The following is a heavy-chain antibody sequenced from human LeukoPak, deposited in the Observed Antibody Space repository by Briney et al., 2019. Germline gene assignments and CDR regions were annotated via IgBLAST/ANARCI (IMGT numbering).Heavy chain of an antibody. CDR2: IKQDGSEK. CDR1: GFTFSSYW. D-gene: IGHD3-16*01. Sequence: GGSLRLSCAASGFTFSSYWMSWVRQAPGKGLEWVANIKQDGSEKYYVDSVKDRFTISRDNAKNSLYLQMNSLRAEDTAVYYCARVGGNSRSYYYYGMDVWGQGTTVTVSS. V-gene: IGHV3-7*01. J-gene: IGHJ6*02. CDR3: ARVGGNSRSYYYYGMDV.